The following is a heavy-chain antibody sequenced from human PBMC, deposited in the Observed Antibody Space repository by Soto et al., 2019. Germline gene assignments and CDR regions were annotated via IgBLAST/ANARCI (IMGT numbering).Heavy chain of an antibody. CDR2: IFSNDEK. V-gene: IGHV2-26*01. Sequence: QVTLKESGPVLVKPTETLTLTCTVSGFSLSNARMGVSWIRQPPGKALEWLAHIFSNDEKSYSTSLKSRLTISKDTSKSQVVLTMTNMDPVDTATYYCARMGIRLRYFDWFSPDYAFDIWGQGTMVTVSS. D-gene: IGHD3-9*01. CDR3: ARMGIRLRYFDWFSPDYAFDI. J-gene: IGHJ3*02. CDR1: GFSLSNARMG.